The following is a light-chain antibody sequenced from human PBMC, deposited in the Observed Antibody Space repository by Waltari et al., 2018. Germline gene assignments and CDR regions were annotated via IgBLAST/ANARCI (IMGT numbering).Light chain of an antibody. CDR2: KDT. CDR1: ALPKQY. V-gene: IGLV3-25*03. CDR3: QSADSSGASVV. Sequence: SYELTQPPSVSVSPGQTARITCSGDALPKQYASWYQQRPGQAPMLLIHKDTERPSGIPERVSGSSSGTIGTLTISGGQAEDEADYYCQSADSSGASVVFGGGTKLTVL. J-gene: IGLJ2*01.